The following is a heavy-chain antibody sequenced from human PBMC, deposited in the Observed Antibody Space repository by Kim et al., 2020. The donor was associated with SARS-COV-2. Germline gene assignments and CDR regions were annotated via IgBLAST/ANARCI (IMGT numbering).Heavy chain of an antibody. Sequence: SVKVSCKASGGTFSSYAISWVRQAPGQGLEWMGRIIPILGIANYAQKFQGRVTITADKSTSTAYMELSSLRSQDTAVYYCVSGKDGYYRDFDYWGQGTLVTVSS. CDR3: VSGKDGYYRDFDY. CDR1: GGTFSSYA. CDR2: IIPILGIA. J-gene: IGHJ4*02. V-gene: IGHV1-69*04. D-gene: IGHD1-26*01.